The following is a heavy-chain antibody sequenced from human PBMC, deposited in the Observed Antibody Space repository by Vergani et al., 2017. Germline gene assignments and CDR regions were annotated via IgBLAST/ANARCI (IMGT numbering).Heavy chain of an antibody. CDR1: GFSFSSYA. CDR2: IGGSGGRT. Sequence: EVQLLESGGGLVQPGGSLRLSCAVSGFSFSSYAMSWVRQAPGKRLEWVSGIGGSGGRTYYADSVKGRFTISRDNSKKTLYLQMNSLRAEDTAVYYCAKDDDSSSWLDYWGQGTLVTVSS. D-gene: IGHD6-13*01. J-gene: IGHJ4*02. V-gene: IGHV3-23*01. CDR3: AKDDDSSSWLDY.